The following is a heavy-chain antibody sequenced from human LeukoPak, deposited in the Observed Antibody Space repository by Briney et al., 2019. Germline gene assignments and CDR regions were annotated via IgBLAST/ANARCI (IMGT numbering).Heavy chain of an antibody. J-gene: IGHJ4*02. CDR1: RFTFSSYA. V-gene: IGHV3-66*01. Sequence: GGSLRLSCAASRFTFSSYAMSWVRQAPGKGLEWVSVIYSGGSTYHADSVKGRFTISRDNSKNTLYLQMNSLRAEDTAVYYCAARSRGGWSGLGYWGQGTLVTVSS. CDR2: IYSGGST. D-gene: IGHD6-19*01. CDR3: AARSRGGWSGLGY.